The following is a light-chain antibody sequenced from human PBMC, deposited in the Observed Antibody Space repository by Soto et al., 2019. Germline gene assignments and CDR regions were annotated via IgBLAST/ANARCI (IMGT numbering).Light chain of an antibody. CDR2: EVS. CDR1: SSGVGSYNL. J-gene: IGLJ1*01. V-gene: IGLV2-23*02. Sequence: QSVLTPPVSVAGAPRQAITISGTENSSGVGSYNLVSWHQQHPGKAPKLMIYEVSKRPSGVSNRFSGSKSGNTASLTISGLQAGDEADYYCCSYAGSSTPLIFGTGTKVTVL. CDR3: CSYAGSSTPLI.